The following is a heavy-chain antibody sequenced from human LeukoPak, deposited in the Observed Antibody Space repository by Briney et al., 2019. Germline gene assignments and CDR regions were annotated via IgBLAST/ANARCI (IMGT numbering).Heavy chain of an antibody. CDR2: INHSGST. CDR3: ARGGFRAAAGTALWY. D-gene: IGHD6-13*01. J-gene: IGHJ4*02. V-gene: IGHV4-34*01. CDR1: GGSFSGYC. Sequence: SETLSLTCAVYGGSFSGYCWSWIRLPPGKGLEWIGEINHSGSTNYNPSLKSRVTISIDTSKNQFSLKLNSVTAADTAVYFCARGGFRAAAGTALWYWGQGTLVTVSS.